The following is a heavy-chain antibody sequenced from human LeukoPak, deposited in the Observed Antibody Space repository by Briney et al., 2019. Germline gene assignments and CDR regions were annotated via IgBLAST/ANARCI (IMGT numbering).Heavy chain of an antibody. V-gene: IGHV4-34*01. D-gene: IGHD1-26*01. Sequence: SETLSLTCAVYGGSFSGYYWSWIRQPPGKGLEWIGEINHSGSTSYNPSLKSRVTLSVDTSKKQFSLKLSSVTAADTAFYYCARYIVSYPHDAFDIWGQGTMVTVSS. J-gene: IGHJ3*02. CDR3: ARYIVSYPHDAFDI. CDR2: INHSGST. CDR1: GGSFSGYY.